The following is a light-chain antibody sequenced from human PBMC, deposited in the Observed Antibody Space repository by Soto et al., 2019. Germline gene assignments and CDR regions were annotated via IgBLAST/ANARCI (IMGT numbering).Light chain of an antibody. V-gene: IGKV3-20*01. CDR3: QQYGSSPPTT. CDR2: GAS. Sequence: ETVLTQSPGTLSLSPGERATLSCRASQTIITSYLAWFQQKPGQAPRLLIYGASSRATGIPDGFSGSGSGTDFTLTISRLEPEDFAVYYCQQYGSSPPTTFGQGTKVDNK. J-gene: IGKJ1*01. CDR1: QTIITSY.